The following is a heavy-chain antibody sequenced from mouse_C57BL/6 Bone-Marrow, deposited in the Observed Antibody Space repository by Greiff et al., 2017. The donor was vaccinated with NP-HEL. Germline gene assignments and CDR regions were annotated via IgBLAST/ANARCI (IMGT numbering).Heavy chain of an antibody. D-gene: IGHD3-2*02. V-gene: IGHV1-63*01. J-gene: IGHJ3*01. CDR3: ARDSSGYPFAY. CDR2: IYPGGGYT. Sequence: QVQLQQSGAELVRPGTSVKMSCKASGYTFTNYWIGWAKQRPGHGPEWIGDIYPGGGYTNYNEKFKGKATLTADKSSSTAYMQFSSLTSEDSAIYYCARDSSGYPFAYWGQGTLVTVSA. CDR1: GYTFTNYW.